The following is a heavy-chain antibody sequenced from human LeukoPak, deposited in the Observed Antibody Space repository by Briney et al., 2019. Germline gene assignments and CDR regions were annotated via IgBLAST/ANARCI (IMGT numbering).Heavy chain of an antibody. CDR3: SRVVQDVTGADY. V-gene: IGHV3-48*01. J-gene: IGHJ4*02. CDR1: GFTFSSYH. D-gene: IGHD3-9*01. Sequence: PGGSLRLSCAASGFTFSSYHMNWVRQAPGKGLEWLSYIHSTSGSIHYADSVKGRFTISRDNARHSLYLQMNSLRAEDTAVYYCSRVVQDVTGADYWGQGTLVIVSS. CDR2: IHSTSGSI.